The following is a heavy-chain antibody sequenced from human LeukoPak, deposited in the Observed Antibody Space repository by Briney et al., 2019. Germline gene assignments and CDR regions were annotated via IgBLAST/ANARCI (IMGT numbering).Heavy chain of an antibody. CDR2: ISGGSSHM. CDR1: GFSFSSYS. Sequence: GGSLRLSCAASGFSFSSYSMNWVRQAPGKGLEWVSFISGGSSHMYYVDSVKGRFTISRDNARNSLYLEMNSLRDDDSAIYYCARDAGGDFDYWGQGTLVTVSS. V-gene: IGHV3-21*01. D-gene: IGHD3-10*01. CDR3: ARDAGGDFDY. J-gene: IGHJ4*02.